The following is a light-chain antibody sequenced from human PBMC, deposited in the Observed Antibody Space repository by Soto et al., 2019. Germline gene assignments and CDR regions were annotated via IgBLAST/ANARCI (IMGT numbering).Light chain of an antibody. CDR3: QQYSSPPYT. CDR2: WAS. V-gene: IGKV4-1*01. Sequence: DIVMTQSPDSLAVSLGERATINCKSSQSVLYSSNNKNYLAWYQQKPGQPPKLLIYWASTRESGVPYRFSGSGSGTDFTLTISSLQAEDVAVYYCQQYSSPPYTFGQVTKLEIK. CDR1: QSVLYSSNNKNY. J-gene: IGKJ2*01.